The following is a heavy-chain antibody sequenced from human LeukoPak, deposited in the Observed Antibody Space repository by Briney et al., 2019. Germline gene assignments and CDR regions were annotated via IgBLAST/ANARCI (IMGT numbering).Heavy chain of an antibody. CDR3: ARITRVGATPDY. Sequence: SETLSLTCAVYGGSFSGYYWSWIRQPPGKGLEWIGEINHSGSTNYNPSLKSRVTISVDTSKNQFSLKLSPVTAADTAVYYCARITRVGATPDYWGQGTLVTVSS. J-gene: IGHJ4*02. CDR1: GGSFSGYY. D-gene: IGHD1-26*01. CDR2: INHSGST. V-gene: IGHV4-34*01.